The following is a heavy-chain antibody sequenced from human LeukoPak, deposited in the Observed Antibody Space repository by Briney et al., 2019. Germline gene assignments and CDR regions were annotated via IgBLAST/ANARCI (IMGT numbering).Heavy chain of an antibody. CDR1: GYTFIGQY. Sequence: ASVKVSCKASGYTFIGQYLYWGRQTPGQGLEWMGWINPKTGDTDSAQNFQGRVTMTRDTSVSTVYMELSRLTSDDTAVYYCARGYYGMDLWGQGTTVTVSS. CDR2: INPKTGDT. J-gene: IGHJ6*02. V-gene: IGHV1-2*02. CDR3: ARGYYGMDL.